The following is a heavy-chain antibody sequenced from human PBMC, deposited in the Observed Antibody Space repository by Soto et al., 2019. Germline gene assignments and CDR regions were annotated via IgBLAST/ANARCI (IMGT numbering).Heavy chain of an antibody. V-gene: IGHV3-23*01. CDR3: AKEYYYYDSSGYYSPLWLNAFDI. CDR1: GGPFGSLA. J-gene: IGHJ3*02. D-gene: IGHD3-22*01. CDR2: ISGSGGST. Sequence: SGGSLRLSSAAFGGPFGSLAMSWVRKAQGKGLKWVQAISGSGGSTYYADSVKGRFTISRDNSKNTLYLQMNSLRAEDTAVYYCAKEYYYYDSSGYYSPLWLNAFDIWGQGTMVTVS.